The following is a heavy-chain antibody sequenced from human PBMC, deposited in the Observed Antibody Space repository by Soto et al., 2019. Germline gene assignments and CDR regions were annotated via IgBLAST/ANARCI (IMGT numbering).Heavy chain of an antibody. V-gene: IGHV3-53*01. CDR2: IYSGGST. CDR3: ARDPLWFGELDDYYYGMDV. J-gene: IGHJ6*02. CDR1: GFTVSSNY. Sequence: TGGSLRLSCAASGFTVSSNYMSWVRQAPGKGLEWVSVIYSGGSTYYADSVKGRFTISRDNSKNTLYLQMNSLRAEDTAVYYCARDPLWFGELDDYYYGMDVWGQGTTVTVSS. D-gene: IGHD3-10*01.